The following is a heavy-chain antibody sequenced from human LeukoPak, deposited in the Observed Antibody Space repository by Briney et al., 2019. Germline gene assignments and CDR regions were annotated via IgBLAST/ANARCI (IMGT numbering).Heavy chain of an antibody. CDR2: ISAYNGNT. D-gene: IGHD2-2*01. J-gene: IGHJ4*02. CDR1: GYTFTSYG. CDR3: ATDYNSYQLLKEGGARY. Sequence: GASVKVSCKASGYTFTSYGISWVRQAPGQGLEWMGWISAYNGNTNYAQKLQGRVTMTTDTSTSTAYMELRSLRSDDTAVYYCATDYNSYQLLKEGGARYWGQGTLVTVSS. V-gene: IGHV1-18*01.